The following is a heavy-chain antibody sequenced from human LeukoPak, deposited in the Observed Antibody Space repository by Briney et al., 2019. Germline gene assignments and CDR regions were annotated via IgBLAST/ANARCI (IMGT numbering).Heavy chain of an antibody. V-gene: IGHV3-23*01. CDR1: GFTFTNYA. D-gene: IGHD6-13*01. J-gene: IGHJ4*02. Sequence: WGSLRLSCAASGFTFTNYAMTWVRQAPGKGLEWVSAISGSGGNTYYADSVKGRFTISRDNSKNTLYLQMNSLRAEDTAVYYCATTGYSSRNYWGQGTLVTVSS. CDR2: ISGSGGNT. CDR3: ATTGYSSRNY.